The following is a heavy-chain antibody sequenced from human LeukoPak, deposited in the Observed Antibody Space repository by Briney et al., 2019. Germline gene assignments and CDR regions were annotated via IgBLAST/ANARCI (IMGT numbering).Heavy chain of an antibody. CDR3: ATLQLIDY. Sequence: GGSLRLSCAASGFTFSSYSINWVRQAPGKGLEWVSSISSSSSYIYYADSVKGRFTISRGNAKNSLYLQMNSLRAEDTAVYYCATLQLIDYWGQGTLVTVSS. CDR1: GFTFSSYS. CDR2: ISSSSSYI. J-gene: IGHJ4*02. D-gene: IGHD1-1*01. V-gene: IGHV3-21*01.